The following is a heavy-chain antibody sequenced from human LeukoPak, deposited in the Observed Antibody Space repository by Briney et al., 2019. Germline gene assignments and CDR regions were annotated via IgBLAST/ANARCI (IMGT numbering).Heavy chain of an antibody. Sequence: GGSLRLSCAASGFTVSSNYMSWVRQAPGKGLEWVSVIYSGGNTYYADSVKGRFTISRDNFKNTLYLQMNSLRAEDTAVYYCAGGLGRNTFDYWGQGTLVTVSS. CDR1: GFTVSSNY. CDR3: AGGLGRNTFDY. D-gene: IGHD2-15*01. V-gene: IGHV3-53*01. J-gene: IGHJ4*02. CDR2: IYSGGNT.